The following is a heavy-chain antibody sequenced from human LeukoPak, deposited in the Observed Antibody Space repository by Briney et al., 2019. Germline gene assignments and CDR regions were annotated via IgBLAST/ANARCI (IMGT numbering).Heavy chain of an antibody. CDR2: ISYDGSNK. CDR3: AKKITYYYDSSGYYYTGGGAATDY. CDR1: GFTFSSYA. J-gene: IGHJ4*02. V-gene: IGHV3-30-3*02. Sequence: PGRSLRLSCAASGFTFSSYAMHWVRQAPGKGLEWVAVISYDGSNKYYADSVKGRFTISRDNSKNTLYLQMNSLRAEDTAVYYCAKKITYYYDSSGYYYTGGGAATDYWGQGTLVTVSS. D-gene: IGHD3-22*01.